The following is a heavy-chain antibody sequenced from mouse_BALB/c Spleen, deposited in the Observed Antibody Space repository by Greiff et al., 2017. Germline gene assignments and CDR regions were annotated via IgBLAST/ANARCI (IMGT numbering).Heavy chain of an antibody. J-gene: IGHJ2*01. Sequence: EVQLQQSGTVLARPGASVKMSCKASGYSFTSYWMHWVKQRPGQGLEWIGAIYPGNSDTSYNQKFKGKAKLTAVTSASTAYMELSSLTNEDSAVYYCTREGGYNYFDYWGQGTTLTVSS. CDR3: TREGGYNYFDY. CDR1: GYSFTSYW. V-gene: IGHV1-5*01. CDR2: IYPGNSDT. D-gene: IGHD2-2*01.